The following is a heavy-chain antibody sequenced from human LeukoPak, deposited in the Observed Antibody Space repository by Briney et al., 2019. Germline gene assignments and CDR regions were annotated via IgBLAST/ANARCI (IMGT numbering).Heavy chain of an antibody. V-gene: IGHV1-2*02. CDR1: GYTFTGYY. J-gene: IGHJ4*02. CDR2: INPNSGGT. CDR3: ARGKVGYGDLPYFDY. D-gene: IGHD4-17*01. Sequence: ASVKVSCKASGYTFTGYYTHWMRQAPGQGLEWMGWINPNSGGTNYAQKFQGRVTMTRDTSISTAYMELSGLRSDDTAVYYCARGKVGYGDLPYFDYWGQGTLVTVSS.